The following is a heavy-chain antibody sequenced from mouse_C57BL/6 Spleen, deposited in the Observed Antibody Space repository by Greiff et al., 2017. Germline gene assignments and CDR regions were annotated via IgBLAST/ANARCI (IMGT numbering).Heavy chain of an antibody. CDR2: ISDGGSYT. V-gene: IGHV5-4*01. CDR1: GFTFTSYA. J-gene: IGHJ3*01. D-gene: IGHD3-2*02. Sequence: EVKLVESGGGLVKPGGSLKLSCAASGFTFTSYAMPWVRQTPEKRLEWVATISDGGSYTYYPDNVKGRFTIYRDNAKNNLYLQMSHLESEDTAMCYCARDRLDSSGLAYWGQGTLVTVSA. CDR3: ARDRLDSSGLAY.